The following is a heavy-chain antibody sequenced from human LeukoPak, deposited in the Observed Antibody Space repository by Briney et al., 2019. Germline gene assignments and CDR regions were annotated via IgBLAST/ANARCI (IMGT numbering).Heavy chain of an antibody. Sequence: GWTLRLSCAASGFTFSTYGMPWVRQAPGKGLEWVSTISSGGHTYYADSVKGRFTISRDNSKNTLYLQMSSLRAEDTAVYYCAKDWRGEPTFDYWGEGTLVTVSS. CDR1: GFTFSTYG. J-gene: IGHJ4*02. V-gene: IGHV3-23*01. D-gene: IGHD1-14*01. CDR3: AKDWRGEPTFDY. CDR2: ISSGGHT.